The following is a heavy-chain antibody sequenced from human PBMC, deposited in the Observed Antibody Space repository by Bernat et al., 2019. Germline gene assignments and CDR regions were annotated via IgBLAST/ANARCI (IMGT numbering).Heavy chain of an antibody. CDR2: ISAYNGNT. Sequence: QVQLVQSGAEVKKPGASVKVSCKASGYTFTSYGISWVRQAPGQGLEWMGWISAYNGNTNYAQKLQGRFTMTTDTSTSTAYMELRSLRSDDTAVYYCARVGTAMVDYYYYGMDVWGQGTTVTVSS. CDR3: ARVGTAMVDYYYYGMDV. D-gene: IGHD5-18*01. CDR1: GYTFTSYG. V-gene: IGHV1-18*01. J-gene: IGHJ6*02.